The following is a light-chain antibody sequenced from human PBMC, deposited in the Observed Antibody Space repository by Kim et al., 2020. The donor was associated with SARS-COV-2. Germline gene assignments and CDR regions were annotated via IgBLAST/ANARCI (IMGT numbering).Light chain of an antibody. V-gene: IGKV3-11*01. Sequence: PGEIATLSCSASQSVDRYLAWYQQQPGQAPRLLIYDASNRATGIPARFSGSGSGTDFTLTISSLEPEDVAVYYCQQRNNWPPVTFGQGTRLEIK. CDR2: DAS. CDR3: QQRNNWPPVT. J-gene: IGKJ5*01. CDR1: QSVDRY.